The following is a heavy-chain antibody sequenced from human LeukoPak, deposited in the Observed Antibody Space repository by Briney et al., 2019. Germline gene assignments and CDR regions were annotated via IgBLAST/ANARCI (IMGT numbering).Heavy chain of an antibody. D-gene: IGHD4-17*01. Sequence: GGSLRLSCAASGFTFSDYYMSWIRQAPGKGLEWVSYISSNSRYTNYADSVKGRFTISRDNSKNTLYLQMNSLRAEDTAVYYCAKDGSTVTTRGYFDYWGQGTLVTVSS. CDR3: AKDGSTVTTRGYFDY. J-gene: IGHJ4*02. V-gene: IGHV3-11*05. CDR2: ISSNSRYT. CDR1: GFTFSDYY.